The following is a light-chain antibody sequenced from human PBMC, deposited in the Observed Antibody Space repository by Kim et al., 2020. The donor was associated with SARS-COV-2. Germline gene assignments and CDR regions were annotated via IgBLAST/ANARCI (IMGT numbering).Light chain of an antibody. J-gene: IGLJ3*02. CDR2: QQN. Sequence: SYELTQTPEVSVSPGQTASITCSGDRLGNKYVCWYQQKPGQSPVLVIYQQNKRPSGIPERFSGSKSGNTATLTISGTQAMDEADYYCQAWDSSTVVFGGGTQLTVL. CDR1: RLGNKY. V-gene: IGLV3-1*01. CDR3: QAWDSSTVV.